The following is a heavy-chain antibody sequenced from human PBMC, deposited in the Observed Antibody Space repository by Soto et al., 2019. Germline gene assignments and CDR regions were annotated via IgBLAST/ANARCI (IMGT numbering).Heavy chain of an antibody. V-gene: IGHV4-59*08. CDR3: ARLGGYYQALDS. J-gene: IGHJ4*02. Sequence: SETLSLSCTLSDASISPYYWSWIRQPPGKGLEWIGYIYYAGTTTYNPSLKSRVSISVDTSKNEVSLKLTSVTAADTAVYYCARLGGYYQALDSWGQGTVVTVS. CDR1: DASISPYY. D-gene: IGHD3-22*01. CDR2: IYYAGTT.